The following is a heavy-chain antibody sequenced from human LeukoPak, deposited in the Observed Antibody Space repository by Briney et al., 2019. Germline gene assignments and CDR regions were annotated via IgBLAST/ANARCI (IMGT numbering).Heavy chain of an antibody. D-gene: IGHD6-19*01. CDR2: IYYSGST. J-gene: IGHJ4*02. CDR3: ARGRLARSPYFDY. CDR1: GGSISSYY. V-gene: IGHV4-59*01. Sequence: SETLSLTCTVSGGSISSYYWSWIRQPPGKGLEWIGCIYYSGSTDYNPSLKSRVTISVETSKNQFSLNLSSVTAADTAVYYCARGRLARSPYFDYWGQGTLVTVSS.